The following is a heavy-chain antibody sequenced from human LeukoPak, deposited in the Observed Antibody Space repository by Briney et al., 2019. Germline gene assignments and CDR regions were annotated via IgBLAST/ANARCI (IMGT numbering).Heavy chain of an antibody. CDR3: ARWRDYNDAFDI. D-gene: IGHD4-11*01. V-gene: IGHV4-39*07. Sequence: SETLSLTCTVSGGSISSSSYYWGWIRQPPGKGLEWIGEINHSGSTNYNPSLKSRVTISVGTSKNQFSLKLSSVTAADTAVYYCARWRDYNDAFDIWGQGTMVTVSS. J-gene: IGHJ3*02. CDR2: INHSGST. CDR1: GGSISSSSYY.